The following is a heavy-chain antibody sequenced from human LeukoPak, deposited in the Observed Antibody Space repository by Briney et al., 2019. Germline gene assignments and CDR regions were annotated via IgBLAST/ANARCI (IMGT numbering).Heavy chain of an antibody. V-gene: IGHV3-53*01. CDR2: IYSGGST. Sequence: PGGSLRLSCAASGFTVSSNYMTWVRQAPGKGLEWVSVIYSGGSTYYADSVKGRFTISRDNSKNTLYLQMNSLRAKDTAVYYCTRNWGSDNWFDPWGQGTLVTVSS. CDR3: TRNWGSDNWFDP. D-gene: IGHD7-27*01. J-gene: IGHJ5*02. CDR1: GFTVSSNY.